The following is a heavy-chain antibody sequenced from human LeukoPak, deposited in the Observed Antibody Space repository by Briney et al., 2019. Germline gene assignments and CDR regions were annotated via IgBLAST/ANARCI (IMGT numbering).Heavy chain of an antibody. D-gene: IGHD2-2*01. Sequence: SETLSLTCAVYGGSFSGYYWSWIRQPPGKGLKWIGEINHSGSTNYNPSLKSRVTISVDTSKNQFSLKLSSVTAADTAVYYCARQYVVPAAIVDAFDIWGQGTMVTVSS. CDR2: INHSGST. V-gene: IGHV4-34*01. CDR1: GGSFSGYY. J-gene: IGHJ3*02. CDR3: ARQYVVPAAIVDAFDI.